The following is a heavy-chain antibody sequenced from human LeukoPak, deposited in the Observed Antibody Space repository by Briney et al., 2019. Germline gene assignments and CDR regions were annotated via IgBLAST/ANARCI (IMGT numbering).Heavy chain of an antibody. D-gene: IGHD1-26*01. CDR1: GYTFTSYG. Sequence: ASVKVSCKASGYTFTSYGISWVRQAPGQGLEWMGWISAYNGNTNYAQKLQGRVTITTDTSTSIAYMELRSLRSDDTAVYYCASSGSYPESPMDVWGQGTTVTLSS. CDR2: ISAYNGNT. J-gene: IGHJ6*02. V-gene: IGHV1-18*01. CDR3: ASSGSYPESPMDV.